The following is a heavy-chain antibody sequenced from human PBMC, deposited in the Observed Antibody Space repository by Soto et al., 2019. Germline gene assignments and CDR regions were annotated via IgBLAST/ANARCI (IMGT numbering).Heavy chain of an antibody. CDR1: GGTFSRFS. Sequence: QVQLVQSEADVKKPGSSVKVSCKSFGGTFSRFSINWVRQAPGRGLEWMGGVIPIFDIINYAEKFQGRVTITADKSTNTAYMELSSLTSEDTAVYYCARDGGTTVITKFDYWGQGTLVIVSS. J-gene: IGHJ4*02. CDR3: ARDGGTTVITKFDY. V-gene: IGHV1-69*17. CDR2: VIPIFDII. D-gene: IGHD4-17*01.